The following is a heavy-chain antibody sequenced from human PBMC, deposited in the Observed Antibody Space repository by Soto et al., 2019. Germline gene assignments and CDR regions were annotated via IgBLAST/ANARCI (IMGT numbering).Heavy chain of an antibody. D-gene: IGHD3-22*01. CDR3: AKLPQTYYYDSSGQKYFDY. J-gene: IGHJ4*02. CDR1: GFTFSSYA. V-gene: IGHV3-23*01. Sequence: EVQLLESGGGLVQPGGSLRLYCAASGFTFSSYAMSWVRQAPGKGLEWVSAISGSGGSTYYADSVKGRFTISRDNSKNTLYLQMNSLRAEDTAVYYCAKLPQTYYYDSSGQKYFDYWGQGTLVTVSS. CDR2: ISGSGGST.